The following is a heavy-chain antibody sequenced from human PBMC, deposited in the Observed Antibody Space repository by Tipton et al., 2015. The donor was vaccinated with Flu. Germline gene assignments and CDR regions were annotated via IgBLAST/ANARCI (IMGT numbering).Heavy chain of an antibody. Sequence: SLRLSCAASGFTFSSYGMHWVRQAPGKGLEWVAVIWYDGSNKYYADSVKGRFTISRDNSKNTLYLQMNSLRAEDTAVYYCAREQGSSWYFDYWGQGTLVTVSS. CDR2: IWYDGSNK. D-gene: IGHD6-13*01. CDR1: GFTFSSYG. J-gene: IGHJ4*02. V-gene: IGHV3-33*01. CDR3: AREQGSSWYFDY.